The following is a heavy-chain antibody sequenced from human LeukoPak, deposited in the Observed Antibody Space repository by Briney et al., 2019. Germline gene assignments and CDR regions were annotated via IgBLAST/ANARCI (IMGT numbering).Heavy chain of an antibody. V-gene: IGHV4-59*08. J-gene: IGHJ5*02. Sequence: SETLSLTCTVSGGSISSYCWSWIRQPPGKGLEWIGYIYYSGSTNYNPSLKSRVTISVDTSKNQFSLKLSSVTAADTAVYYCARRIWSGELEWFDPWGQGTLVTVSS. CDR2: IYYSGST. CDR3: ARRIWSGELEWFDP. D-gene: IGHD3-10*01. CDR1: GGSISSYC.